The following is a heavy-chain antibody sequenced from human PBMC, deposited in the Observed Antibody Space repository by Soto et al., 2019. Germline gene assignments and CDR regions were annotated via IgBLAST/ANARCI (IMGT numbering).Heavy chain of an antibody. Sequence: SETLSLTCTVSGGSISSSSYYWGWIRQPPGKGLEWIGSIYYSGSTYYNPSLKSRVTISVDTSKNQFSLKLSSVTAAETAVNYFARLPYYDILTGYLFDYWGQGTLVTVSS. V-gene: IGHV4-39*01. CDR1: GGSISSSSYY. CDR3: ARLPYYDILTGYLFDY. CDR2: IYYSGST. J-gene: IGHJ4*02. D-gene: IGHD3-9*01.